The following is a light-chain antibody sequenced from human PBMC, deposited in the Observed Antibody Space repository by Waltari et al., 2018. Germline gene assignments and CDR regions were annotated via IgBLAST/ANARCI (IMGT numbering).Light chain of an antibody. CDR2: WAS. J-gene: IGKJ4*01. CDR1: RNVLYNSYNKNF. V-gene: IGKV4-1*01. CDR3: QQYYTTPLT. Sequence: DIVMTQSPDSLTVSLGERATIKCKSSRNVLYNSYNKNFLSWYQQKPGQPPKLLIYWASTRESGVPDRFSGSGSGTDFTLTISSLQAEDVAVYYCQQYYTTPLTFGGGTKVEIK.